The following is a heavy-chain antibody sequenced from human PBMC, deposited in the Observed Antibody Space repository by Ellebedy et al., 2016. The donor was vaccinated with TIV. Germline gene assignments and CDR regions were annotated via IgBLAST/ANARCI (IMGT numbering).Heavy chain of an antibody. CDR3: AKDLAEFHMVTSTEADY. D-gene: IGHD2-21*02. V-gene: IGHV3-30*02. Sequence: PGGSLRLSCAAFGFTFGASGMHWVRQGPGTGLERVAFIRYAGNHKHYTDTVRGRFTVSSDNSKYMLSLRMNSLSAEDTAVYYCAKDLAEFHMVTSTEADYWGQGTLVTVSS. J-gene: IGHJ4*02. CDR1: GFTFGASG. CDR2: IRYAGNHK.